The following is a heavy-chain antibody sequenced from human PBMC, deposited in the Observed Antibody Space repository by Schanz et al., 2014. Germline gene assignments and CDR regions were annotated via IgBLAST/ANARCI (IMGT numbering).Heavy chain of an antibody. D-gene: IGHD6-19*01. CDR3: ARLRAGPFYFDY. CDR1: GYNFTSYD. V-gene: IGHV1-8*01. CDR2: MNPNSDKT. Sequence: QVQLVQSGSELTRPGASVKVSCKASGYNFTSYDIGWVRQATGQGLEWMGWMNPNSDKTGFPQKFQGRVTMTRTISESTAYMELSSLRSEDTAVYYCARLRAGPFYFDYWGQGTLVTVSS. J-gene: IGHJ4*02.